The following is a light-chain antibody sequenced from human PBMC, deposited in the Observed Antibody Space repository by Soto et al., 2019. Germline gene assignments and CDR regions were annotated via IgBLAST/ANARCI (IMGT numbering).Light chain of an antibody. CDR1: QSVSSY. J-gene: IGKJ4*01. CDR2: DAS. V-gene: IGKV3-11*01. Sequence: EIVLTQSACTLSLSPGERATLSWGASQSVSSYLAWYQQKPAQAPRLLVYDASNRATGIPARFSGSGSGTDFTHTISSLEPEDFAVYYGQQRSNWPPLTFGGGTKVDIK. CDR3: QQRSNWPPLT.